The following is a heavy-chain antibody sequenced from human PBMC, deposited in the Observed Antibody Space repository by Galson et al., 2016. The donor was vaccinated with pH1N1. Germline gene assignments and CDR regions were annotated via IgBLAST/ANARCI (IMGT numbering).Heavy chain of an antibody. CDR3: ARPDYVDVDLKDWYFNL. J-gene: IGHJ3*01. V-gene: IGHV4-31*03. CDR2: IYNSGST. CDR1: GASISSGYNY. D-gene: IGHD3-10*02. Sequence: TLSLTCTVSGASISSGYNYWNWIRQHPGKGLEWIGYIYNSGSTYYNPSLKSRLTISVDTSKNHISLHLSSVTAADTAVYYCARPDYVDVDLKDWYFNLWGQGTMVTVSS.